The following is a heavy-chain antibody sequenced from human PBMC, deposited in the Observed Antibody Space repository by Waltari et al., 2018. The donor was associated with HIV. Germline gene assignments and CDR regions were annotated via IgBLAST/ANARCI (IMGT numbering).Heavy chain of an antibody. Sequence: QVQLQQWGAGLLKPSETLSLTCAVYGGSFSGYYWSWIRQPPGKGLEWIGEINHSGSTNYNPSLKSRVTISVDTSKNQFSLKLSSVTAADTAVYYCARGRRYFDWLTRGVDYWGQGTLVTVSS. CDR3: ARGRRYFDWLTRGVDY. CDR2: INHSGST. J-gene: IGHJ4*02. CDR1: GGSFSGYY. D-gene: IGHD3-9*01. V-gene: IGHV4-34*01.